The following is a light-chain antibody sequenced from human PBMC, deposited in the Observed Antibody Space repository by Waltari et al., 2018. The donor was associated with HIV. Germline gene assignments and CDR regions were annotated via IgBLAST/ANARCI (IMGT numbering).Light chain of an antibody. Sequence: DIQMTQSPSSLSASVGDRVTITCRTSQSIDFYLNWYQQKPGKAPKLLIYTASSLQTGVPSRFRGSGSGTYFTLTINSLQPEDFATYYCQQSYSTPRYTFGQGTKLEIK. CDR2: TAS. J-gene: IGKJ2*01. CDR3: QQSYSTPRYT. CDR1: QSIDFY. V-gene: IGKV1-39*01.